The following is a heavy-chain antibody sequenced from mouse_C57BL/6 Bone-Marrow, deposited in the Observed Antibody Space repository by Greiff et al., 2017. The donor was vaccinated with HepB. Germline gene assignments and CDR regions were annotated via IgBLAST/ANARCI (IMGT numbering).Heavy chain of an antibody. CDR3: ARGAFHYDYYFDY. Sequence: QVQLQQPGAELVKPGASVKLSCKASGYTFTSYWMHWVKQRPGQGLEWIGMIHPNSGSTNYNKKFKSKATLTVDKSSSTAYMQLSSLTSEDSAVYYCARGAFHYDYYFDYWGQGTTLTVSS. CDR1: GYTFTSYW. V-gene: IGHV1-64*01. CDR2: IHPNSGST. J-gene: IGHJ2*01. D-gene: IGHD2-4*01.